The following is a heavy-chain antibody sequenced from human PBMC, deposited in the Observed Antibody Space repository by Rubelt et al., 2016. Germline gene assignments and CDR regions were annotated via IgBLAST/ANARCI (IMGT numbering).Heavy chain of an antibody. CDR2: IYYSGST. Sequence: QVQLQESGPGLVKPSETLSLTCTVSGGSISSYYWSWIRQPPGKGLEWIGNIYYSGSTNYNRPLNRLVTISVGKAKKQVSGKLSSVTAAETAVYDCARGGLYNDYWGQGTLVTVSS. D-gene: IGHD2-8*01. V-gene: IGHV4-59*01. J-gene: IGHJ4*02. CDR3: ARGGLYNDY. CDR1: GGSISSYY.